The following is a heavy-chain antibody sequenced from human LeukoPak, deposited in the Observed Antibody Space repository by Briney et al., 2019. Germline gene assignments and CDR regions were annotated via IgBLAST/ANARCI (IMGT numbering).Heavy chain of an antibody. V-gene: IGHV4-30-2*01. Sequence: KPSETLSLTCTVSAGSISSGGYEWRWIRQPPGRGLEWIGYIYHSGSTYYNPSLKSRVTISVDRSKNQYSLKLSSVTAADTAVYYCARGGEDTAMVLRWFDPWGQGTLVTVSS. D-gene: IGHD5-18*01. CDR2: IYHSGST. J-gene: IGHJ5*02. CDR1: AGSISSGGYE. CDR3: ARGGEDTAMVLRWFDP.